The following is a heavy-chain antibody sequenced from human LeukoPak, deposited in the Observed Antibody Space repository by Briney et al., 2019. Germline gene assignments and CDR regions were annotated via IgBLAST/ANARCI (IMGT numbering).Heavy chain of an antibody. J-gene: IGHJ3*02. CDR3: AKDIKLQWFGELHVYGAFDI. Sequence: GGSLRLSCAASGFTFSDYYMSWIRQAPGKGLEWVSYISSSGSTIYYADSVKGRFTISRDNAKNSLYLQMNSLRAEDTALYYCAKDIKLQWFGELHVYGAFDIWGQGTMVTVSS. CDR2: ISSSGSTI. CDR1: GFTFSDYY. V-gene: IGHV3-11*01. D-gene: IGHD3-10*01.